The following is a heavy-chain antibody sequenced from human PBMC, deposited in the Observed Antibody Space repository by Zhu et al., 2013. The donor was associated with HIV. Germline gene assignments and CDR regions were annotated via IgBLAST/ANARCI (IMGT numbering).Heavy chain of an antibody. J-gene: IGHJ4*02. Sequence: QVQLQQWGAGLLKPSETLSLTCAVYGGSFSGYYWSWIRQPPGKGLEWIGEINHSGSTNYNPSLKSRVTISVDTSKNQFSLKLSSVTAADTAVYYCATAYYGSGRFDYVGPGNPGHRLL. V-gene: IGHV4-34*01. CDR1: GGSFSGYY. CDR2: INHSGST. D-gene: IGHD3-10*01. CDR3: ATAYYGSGRFDY.